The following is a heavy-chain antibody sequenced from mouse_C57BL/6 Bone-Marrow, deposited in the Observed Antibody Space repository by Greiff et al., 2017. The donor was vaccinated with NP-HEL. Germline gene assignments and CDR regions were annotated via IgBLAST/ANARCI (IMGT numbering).Heavy chain of an antibody. Sequence: VQLQQSGPELVKPGASVKISCKASGYTFTDYYMNWVKQSHGKSLEWIGDINPNNGGTSYIQKFKGKATLTVDKSSSTAYMELRSLTSEDSAVYYCARGDDDYFDYWGQGTTLTVSS. CDR2: INPNNGGT. D-gene: IGHD2-12*01. CDR1: GYTFTDYY. J-gene: IGHJ2*01. CDR3: ARGDDDYFDY. V-gene: IGHV1-26*01.